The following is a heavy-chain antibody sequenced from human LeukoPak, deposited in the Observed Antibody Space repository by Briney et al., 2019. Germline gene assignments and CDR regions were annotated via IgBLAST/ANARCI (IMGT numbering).Heavy chain of an antibody. CDR2: INPSGGST. V-gene: IGHV1-46*01. CDR1: GYTFTSYY. Sequence: ASVKVSFKASGYTFTSYYMHWVRQAPGQGLEWMGIINPSGGSTSYAQKFQGRVTMTRDTSTSTVYMELSSLRSEDTAVYYCARGEQRWYSSGYSHFDYWGQGTLVTVSS. CDR3: ARGEQRWYSSGYSHFDY. D-gene: IGHD3-22*01. J-gene: IGHJ4*02.